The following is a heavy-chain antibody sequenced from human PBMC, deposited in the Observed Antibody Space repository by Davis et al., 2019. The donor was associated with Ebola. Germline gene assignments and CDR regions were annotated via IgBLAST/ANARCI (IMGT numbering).Heavy chain of an antibody. CDR2: ISSNGGST. V-gene: IGHV3-64*01. CDR3: ARGGEVVVAVGKPQTFDY. D-gene: IGHD2-15*01. Sequence: PGGSLRLSCAASGFTFSSYAMHWVRQAPGKGLEYVSAISSNGGSTYYANSVKGRFTISRDNSKNTLYLQMGSLRAGDMAVYYCARGGEVVVAVGKPQTFDYWGQGTLVTVSS. CDR1: GFTFSSYA. J-gene: IGHJ4*02.